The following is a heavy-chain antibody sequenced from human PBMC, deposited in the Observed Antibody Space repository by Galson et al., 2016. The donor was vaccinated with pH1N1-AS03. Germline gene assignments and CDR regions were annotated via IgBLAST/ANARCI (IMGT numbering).Heavy chain of an antibody. D-gene: IGHD2-15*01. V-gene: IGHV5-10-1*01. Sequence: QSGAEVKKPGESLRISCKGSGYSFPSYWVSWVRQMPGKGLEWMGRIDPRDSYTNYSPSFQGHVTVSADKSISTAYLQWSSLKASDTAIYYCAKDRSSSTSGGSSHGMAVWGQGTTVTVS. CDR3: AKDRSSSTSGGSSHGMAV. CDR1: GYSFPSYW. J-gene: IGHJ6*02. CDR2: IDPRDSYT.